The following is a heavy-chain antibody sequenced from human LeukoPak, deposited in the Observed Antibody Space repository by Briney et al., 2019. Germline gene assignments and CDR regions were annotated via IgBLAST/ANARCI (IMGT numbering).Heavy chain of an antibody. V-gene: IGHV3-23*01. Sequence: PWGSLKLSCAASGLTFTSYAMSWVRQAPGKGLEWISAISGSSGHTYYADSVKGRFTISRDNSNNTLYLKMNSLRAEESAVYYCAKVGFSEMEWLLYSDHWGQGTLVTVSS. D-gene: IGHD3-3*01. J-gene: IGHJ4*02. CDR1: GLTFTSYA. CDR2: ISGSSGHT. CDR3: AKVGFSEMEWLLYSDH.